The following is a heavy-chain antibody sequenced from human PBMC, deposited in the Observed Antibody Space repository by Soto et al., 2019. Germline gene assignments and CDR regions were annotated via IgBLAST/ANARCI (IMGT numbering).Heavy chain of an antibody. CDR1: GYTFTGYY. J-gene: IGHJ4*02. V-gene: IGHV1-2*02. CDR3: ARALIVVGGFDY. Sequence: QVQLVQSGAEVKKPGASVNVSCKASGYTFTGYYMHWVRQAPGQGLEWMGWINPNSGDTNYAQKFQGRVTMTRDTSISTAYMELSRLRSDDTAVYYCARALIVVGGFDYWGQGTLVTVSS. CDR2: INPNSGDT. D-gene: IGHD2-2*01.